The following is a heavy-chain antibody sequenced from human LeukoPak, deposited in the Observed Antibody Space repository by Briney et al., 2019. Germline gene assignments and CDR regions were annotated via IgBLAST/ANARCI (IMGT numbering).Heavy chain of an antibody. J-gene: IGHJ4*02. CDR1: GYTFTSYG. D-gene: IGHD3-22*01. V-gene: IGHV1-18*01. Sequence: ASVKVSCKASGYTFTSYGISWVRQAPGQGLEWMGWISAYNGNTNYAQKLQGRVTMTTDTSTSTAYMELRSLRSDDTAVYYCARARYYYDSSGYPDFDYWGQGTLVTVSP. CDR2: ISAYNGNT. CDR3: ARARYYYDSSGYPDFDY.